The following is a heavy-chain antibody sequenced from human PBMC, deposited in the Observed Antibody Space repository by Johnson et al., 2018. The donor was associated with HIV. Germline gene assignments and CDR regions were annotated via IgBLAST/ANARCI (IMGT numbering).Heavy chain of an antibody. CDR3: AKGPLYYYDSRLGSGAFDI. CDR1: ALSVSTNY. CDR2: IYIGGNT. D-gene: IGHD3-22*01. Sequence: EVQLVESGGGLVQPGGSLRLSCAASALSVSTNYISWVRQAPGKGLEWISVIYIGGNTYYADSVRGRFTISRDSSKNTVYLQMNSLRAEDTAVYYCAKGPLYYYDSRLGSGAFDIWGQGTMVTVSS. J-gene: IGHJ3*02. V-gene: IGHV3-66*02.